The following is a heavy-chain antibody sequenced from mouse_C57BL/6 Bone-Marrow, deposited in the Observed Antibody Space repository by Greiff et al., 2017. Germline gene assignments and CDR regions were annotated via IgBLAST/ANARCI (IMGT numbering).Heavy chain of an antibody. J-gene: IGHJ2*01. Sequence: QVQLQQPGAELVKPGASVKMSCKASGYTFTSYWITWVKQRPGQGLEWIGAIYPGRGSTNYNEKFKSKATLTVDTSSSTAYMQLISLTSEDSSVYYCAREGLLRGWGKGTTLTVSS. CDR2: IYPGRGST. CDR3: AREGLLRG. CDR1: GYTFTSYW. V-gene: IGHV1-55*01. D-gene: IGHD1-1*01.